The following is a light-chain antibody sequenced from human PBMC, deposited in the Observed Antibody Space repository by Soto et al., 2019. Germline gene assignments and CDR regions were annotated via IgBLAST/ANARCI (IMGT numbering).Light chain of an antibody. CDR3: SSYTSSSTYV. J-gene: IGLJ1*01. CDR2: DVS. CDR1: SSDDGGYNY. Sequence: QSALTQTASVSGSPGQSITISCTGTSSDDGGYNYVSWYQQYPGKAPKLMIYDVSNRPSGVSNRFSGSKSGNTASLTISGLQAEDEADYYCSSYTSSSTYVFGTGTKVTVL. V-gene: IGLV2-14*01.